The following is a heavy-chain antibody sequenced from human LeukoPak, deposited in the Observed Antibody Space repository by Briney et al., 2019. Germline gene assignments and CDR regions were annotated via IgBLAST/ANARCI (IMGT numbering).Heavy chain of an antibody. CDR3: ARGKYSYGFRYYFDY. Sequence: NPSETLSLTCAVYGGSFSGYYWSWIRQPPGKGLEWIGEINHSGSTNYNPSLKSRVTISVDTSKNQFSLKLSSVTAADTAVYYCARGKYSYGFRYYFDYWGQGTLVTVSS. CDR2: INHSGST. J-gene: IGHJ4*02. D-gene: IGHD5-18*01. CDR1: GGSFSGYY. V-gene: IGHV4-34*01.